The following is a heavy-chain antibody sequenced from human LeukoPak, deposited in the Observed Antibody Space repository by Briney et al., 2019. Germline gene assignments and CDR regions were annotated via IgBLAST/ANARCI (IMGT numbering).Heavy chain of an antibody. CDR3: ARDQSGSYPAPIVY. CDR1: GYTFTSHG. V-gene: IGHV1-18*01. CDR2: ISAYNGNT. Sequence: GASVKVSCKASGYTFTSHGISWVRQAPGQGLEWMGWISAYNGNTNYAQKLQGRVTMTTDTSTSTAYVELRSLRSDDTAVYYCARDQSGSYPAPIVYWGQGTLVTVSS. D-gene: IGHD1-26*01. J-gene: IGHJ4*02.